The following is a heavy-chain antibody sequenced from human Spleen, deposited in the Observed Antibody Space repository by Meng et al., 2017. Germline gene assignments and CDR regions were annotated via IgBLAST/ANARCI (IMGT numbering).Heavy chain of an antibody. CDR3: ARQEGAFDY. Sequence: QIKLQQSGPGRVKPSQTLSLTCATSGDSVSSNSASWNWLRQSPSRGLEWLGRTYYRSKWYNDYAVSVKSRITINPYTSKNQFSLQLNSVTPEDTAVYYCARQEGAFDYWGQGTLVTVSS. D-gene: IGHD3-16*01. J-gene: IGHJ4*02. CDR1: GDSVSSNSAS. V-gene: IGHV6-1*01. CDR2: TYYRSKWYN.